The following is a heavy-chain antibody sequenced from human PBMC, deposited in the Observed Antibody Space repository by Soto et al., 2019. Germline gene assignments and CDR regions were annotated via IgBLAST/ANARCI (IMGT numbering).Heavy chain of an antibody. CDR3: ARTIVSVPAALNWFDP. J-gene: IGHJ5*02. D-gene: IGHD2-2*01. Sequence: QVQLVQSGAELKKPGASVKVSCKTSGYTFTSYGISWVRQAPGQGLEWMGWIRPYNGNTNYAQKFQGKVTMTTDTSTNTADMELRRLRSDDTAVYYCARTIVSVPAALNWFDPWGQGTLVSVSS. CDR1: GYTFTSYG. CDR2: IRPYNGNT. V-gene: IGHV1-18*01.